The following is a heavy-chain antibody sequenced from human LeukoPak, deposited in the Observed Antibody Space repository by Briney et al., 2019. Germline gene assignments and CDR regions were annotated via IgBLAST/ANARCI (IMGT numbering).Heavy chain of an antibody. CDR2: TYYRSKWYY. Sequence: KPLQTLSLTCDISGDTVSSNSAAWNWIRQSPSRGLEWLGRTYYRSKWYYDYAVSVKSRITISPDTSKNQFSLQLNSVTADDTAVYYCARGFALDFWGQGTMVTVSS. CDR1: GDTVSSNSAA. J-gene: IGHJ3*01. V-gene: IGHV6-1*01. CDR3: ARGFALDF.